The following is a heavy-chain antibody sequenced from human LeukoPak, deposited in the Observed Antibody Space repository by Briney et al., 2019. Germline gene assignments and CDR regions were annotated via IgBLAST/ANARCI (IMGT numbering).Heavy chain of an antibody. V-gene: IGHV1-69*04. CDR1: GGTFSSYA. J-gene: IGHJ3*02. CDR2: IIPILGIA. CDR3: TLYYYDSSGYYSLYAFDI. Sequence: SVKVSCKASGGTFSSYAISWVRQAPGQGLEWMGRIIPILGIANYAQKFQGRVTITADKSTSTAYMELSSLRSEDTAVYYCTLYYYDSSGYYSLYAFDIWGQGTMVTVPS. D-gene: IGHD3-22*01.